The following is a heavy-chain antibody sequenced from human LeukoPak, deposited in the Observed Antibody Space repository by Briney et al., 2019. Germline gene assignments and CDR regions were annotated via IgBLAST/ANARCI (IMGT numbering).Heavy chain of an antibody. CDR2: ISSSSSYI. CDR1: GFTFSSYS. Sequence: GGSLRLSCAASGFTFSSYSMNWVRQAPGKGLEWVSSISSSSSYIYYADSVKGRFTISRDNAKNALYLQMNSLRAEDTAVYYCASRVGYCSGGSCYAYFDYWGQGTLVTVSS. V-gene: IGHV3-21*01. D-gene: IGHD2-15*01. CDR3: ASRVGYCSGGSCYAYFDY. J-gene: IGHJ4*02.